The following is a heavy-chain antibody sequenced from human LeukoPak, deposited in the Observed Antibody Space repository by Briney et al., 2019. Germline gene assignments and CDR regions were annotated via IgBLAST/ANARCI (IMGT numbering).Heavy chain of an antibody. J-gene: IGHJ6*02. V-gene: IGHV3-30*03. CDR3: ASCVGLAAAGVQKTYYYYGMDV. Sequence: GGSLRLSCAASGFTFNSYGMHWVRQAPGKGLEWVAVISYDGPNKYYADSVKGRFTISRDNAKNSLYLQMNSLRAEDTAVYYCASCVGLAAAGVQKTYYYYGMDVWGQGTTVTVSS. CDR2: ISYDGPNK. D-gene: IGHD6-13*01. CDR1: GFTFNSYG.